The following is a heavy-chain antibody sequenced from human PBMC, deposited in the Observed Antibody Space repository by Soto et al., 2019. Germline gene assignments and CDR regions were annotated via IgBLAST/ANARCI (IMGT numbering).Heavy chain of an antibody. CDR2: INQDGSEK. Sequence: PGGSLRLSCAIFESTVSRDWMNWVRQAPGKGLEWVAHINQDGSEKYYVDSVKGRFTISRDNAKKSLYLQMNSLRPADTAMYYCSGGVGDAFWGQGTPVTVSS. D-gene: IGHD1-26*01. CDR1: ESTVSRDW. J-gene: IGHJ4*02. CDR3: SGGVGDAF. V-gene: IGHV3-7*04.